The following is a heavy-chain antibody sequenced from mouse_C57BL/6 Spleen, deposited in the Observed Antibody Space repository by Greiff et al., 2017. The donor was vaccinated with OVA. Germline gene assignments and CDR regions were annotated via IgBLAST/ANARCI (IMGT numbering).Heavy chain of an antibody. V-gene: IGHV1-80*01. CDR3: AREVYYDYAYFDY. D-gene: IGHD2-4*01. CDR2: IYPGDGDT. Sequence: QVQLQQSGAELVKPGASVKISCKASGYAFSSYWMNWVKQRPGKGLEWIGQIYPGDGDTNYNGKFKGKATLTADKSSSTAYMQLSSLTSEDSAVYFCAREVYYDYAYFDYWGQGTTLTVSS. CDR1: GYAFSSYW. J-gene: IGHJ2*01.